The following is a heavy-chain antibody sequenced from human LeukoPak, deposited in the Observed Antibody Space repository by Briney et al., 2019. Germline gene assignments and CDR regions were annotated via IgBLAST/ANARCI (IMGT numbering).Heavy chain of an antibody. D-gene: IGHD3-22*01. J-gene: IGHJ4*02. CDR3: ASSWEGYYYDSSGYYYSSEY. CDR2: TIPIFGTA. Sequence: SVKLSCKASGGTFTSYAISWVRQAPRHGLEWMGGTIPIFGTANYAQKFQGIVTITADESTSTASMELSSLRSDDTAVYYGASSWEGYYYDSSGYYYSSEYWGQGTLLTVSS. V-gene: IGHV1-69*13. CDR1: GGTFTSYA.